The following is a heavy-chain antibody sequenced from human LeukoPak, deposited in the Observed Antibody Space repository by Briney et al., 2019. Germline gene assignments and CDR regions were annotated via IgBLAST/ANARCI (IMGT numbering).Heavy chain of an antibody. V-gene: IGHV1-69*05. J-gene: IGHJ5*02. CDR2: IIPIFGTA. CDR3: ASRPADCSGGSCYPESNWFDP. Sequence: SVKVSCQASGGTFSSYAISWVRQAPGQGLEWMGGIIPIFGTANYAQKFQGRVTITTDESTSTAYMELSSLRSEDTAVYYSASRPADCSGGSCYPESNWFDPWGQGTLVTVSS. CDR1: GGTFSSYA. D-gene: IGHD2-15*01.